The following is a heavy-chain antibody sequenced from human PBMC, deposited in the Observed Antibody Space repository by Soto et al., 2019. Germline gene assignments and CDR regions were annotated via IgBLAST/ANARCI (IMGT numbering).Heavy chain of an antibody. J-gene: IGHJ5*02. CDR3: ASDSPSPLLWFGELLSRNWFDP. Sequence: ASVKVSCKASGYTFTSYAMHWVRQAPGQRLEWMGWINAGNGNTKYSQKFQGRVTITRDTSASTAYMELSSLRSEDTAVYYCASDSPSPLLWFGELLSRNWFDPWGQGTLVTVSS. D-gene: IGHD3-10*01. CDR1: GYTFTSYA. CDR2: INAGNGNT. V-gene: IGHV1-3*01.